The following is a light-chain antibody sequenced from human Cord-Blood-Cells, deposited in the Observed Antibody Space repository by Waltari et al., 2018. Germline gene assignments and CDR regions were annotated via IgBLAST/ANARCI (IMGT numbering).Light chain of an antibody. CDR2: DDS. CDR3: QVWDSSSDRHVV. V-gene: IGLV3-21*03. CDR1: NIGSKS. Sequence: SYVLTQPPSVSVAPGKTARITCGGNNIGSKSVHWYQQKPGQAPVLVVYDDSDRPSGIPRRFAGSNSGNTATLTISRVEAGDEADYYCQVWDSSSDRHVVFGGGTKLTVL. J-gene: IGLJ2*01.